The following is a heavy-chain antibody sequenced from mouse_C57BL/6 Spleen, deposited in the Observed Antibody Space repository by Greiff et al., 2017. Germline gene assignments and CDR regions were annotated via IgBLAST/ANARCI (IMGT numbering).Heavy chain of an antibody. J-gene: IGHJ1*03. Sequence: EVQVEESGGGLVQPGGSLKLSCAASGFTFSDYYMYWVRQTPEKRLEWVAYISNGGGSTYYPDTVKGRFTISRDNAKNTLYLQMSLLQSEDTAMYYCARHAGDYDDGVWGTGTTVTVSS. CDR1: GFTFSDYY. CDR3: ARHAGDYDDGV. V-gene: IGHV5-12*01. CDR2: ISNGGGST. D-gene: IGHD2-4*01.